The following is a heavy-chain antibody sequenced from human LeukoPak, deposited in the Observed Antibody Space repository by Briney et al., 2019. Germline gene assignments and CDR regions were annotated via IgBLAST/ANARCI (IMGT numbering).Heavy chain of an antibody. CDR1: GYTFTVYY. J-gene: IGHJ6*03. CDR3: AREVVAATFYYYMDV. D-gene: IGHD2-15*01. V-gene: IGHV1-2*02. Sequence: GASVKVSCKPSGYTFTVYYIHWVRQAPRQGLEWMGWINPTSGATNYAQKFQGRVTMTRDTSISTAYMELNSLRSDDTAVYYCAREVVAATFYYYMDVWGKGTTVTVSS. CDR2: INPTSGAT.